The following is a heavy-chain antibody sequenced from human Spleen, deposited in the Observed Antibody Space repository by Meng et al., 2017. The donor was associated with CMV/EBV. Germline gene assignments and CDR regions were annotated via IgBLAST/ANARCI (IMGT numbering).Heavy chain of an antibody. J-gene: IGHJ4*02. Sequence: SGFPFSSSAMCCVRQAPGKGLEWVSAISGSGGSTYYADSVKGRFTISRDNSKNTLYLQMNSLRAEDTAVYYCATTPAIFGVVIPFDYWGQGTLVTVSS. D-gene: IGHD3-3*02. CDR2: ISGSGGST. V-gene: IGHV3-23*01. CDR3: ATTPAIFGVVIPFDY. CDR1: GFPFSSSA.